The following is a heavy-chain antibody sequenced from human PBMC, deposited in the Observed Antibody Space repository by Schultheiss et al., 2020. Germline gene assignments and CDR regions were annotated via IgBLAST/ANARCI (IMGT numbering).Heavy chain of an antibody. D-gene: IGHD1-20*01. J-gene: IGHJ5*02. CDR2: ITSGSGFV. CDR3: ARDHGYSWYNYFDP. V-gene: IGHV3-21*01. CDR1: GFTFSNFG. Sequence: GGSLRLSCAASGFTFSNFGLNWVRQAPGKGLEWVSAITSGSGFVYYADSVKGRFTISRDNAKSSLYLQMHSLRAEDTAVYFCARDHGYSWYNYFDPWGQGTLVTVSS.